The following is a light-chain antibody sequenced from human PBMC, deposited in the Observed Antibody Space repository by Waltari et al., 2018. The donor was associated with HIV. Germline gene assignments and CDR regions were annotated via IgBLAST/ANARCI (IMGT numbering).Light chain of an antibody. V-gene: IGLV3-21*02. Sequence: YVLTQPPSVSVAPNQTATVACLGENIGVRDVHWYRQRSGQAPAVVIHDDRDRAPGIPGRITGSNSGDMATLTIASVEAGDEAVYYCQVWGATNDWVFGGGTKVTVL. CDR1: NIGVRD. J-gene: IGLJ3*02. CDR2: DDR. CDR3: QVWGATNDWV.